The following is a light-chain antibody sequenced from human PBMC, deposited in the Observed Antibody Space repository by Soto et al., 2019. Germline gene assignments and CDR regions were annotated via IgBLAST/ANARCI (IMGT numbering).Light chain of an antibody. V-gene: IGKV4-1*01. CDR1: QSVVNY. J-gene: IGKJ4*01. CDR3: KHYSNIPLA. Sequence: DIVVTQSPDSLALPLGERATINCKSSQSVVNYMAWYQQKPGQPHKLLIFWAYTRESGVHDRFSGSGSGTDFTLTIRSLQAEDVAVYYCKHYSNIPLAFGGGTKVDIK. CDR2: WAY.